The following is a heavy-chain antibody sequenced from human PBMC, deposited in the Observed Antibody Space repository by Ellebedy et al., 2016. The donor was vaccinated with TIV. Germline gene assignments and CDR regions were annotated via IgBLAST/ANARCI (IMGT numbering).Heavy chain of an antibody. CDR3: AKGYDARGN. Sequence: PGGSLRLSCAASGFTFSTYGMHWVRQAPDEGLQWVAFIRYGGTDKYYADSVKGRFTISRDNSKNTLYLQMSSLRVEDTAVYYCAKGYDARGNWGQGTLVTVSS. J-gene: IGHJ4*02. CDR1: GFTFSTYG. V-gene: IGHV3-30*02. D-gene: IGHD3-3*01. CDR2: IRYGGTDK.